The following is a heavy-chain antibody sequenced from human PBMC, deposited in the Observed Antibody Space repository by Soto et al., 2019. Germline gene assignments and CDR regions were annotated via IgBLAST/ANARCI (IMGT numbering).Heavy chain of an antibody. D-gene: IGHD6-13*01. CDR3: ARTAAAGKYYYGMDV. V-gene: IGHV5-51*01. CDR1: GYSFTSYW. CDR2: IYPGDSDT. Sequence: GESLKISCKGSGYSFTSYWIGWVRQMPVKGLESMGIIYPGDSDTRYSPSFQGQVTISADKSISTAYLQWSSLKASDTAMYYCARTAAAGKYYYGMDVRAQLTTVPVSS. J-gene: IGHJ6*02.